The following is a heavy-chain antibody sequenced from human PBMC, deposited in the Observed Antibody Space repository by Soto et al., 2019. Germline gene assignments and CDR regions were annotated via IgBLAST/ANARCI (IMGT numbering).Heavy chain of an antibody. V-gene: IGHV4-61*08. CDR3: ARGNQLVFNY. CDR2: VFYSGNT. Sequence: SETLSLTCTVSGGSISSGGYSWSWIRQHPGKEMEWIGFVFYSGNTNYNPSLESRATISLHTSKNQFSLNLTSVTAADTAVYYCARGNQLVFNYWGQGILVTVSS. CDR1: GGSISSGGYS. J-gene: IGHJ4*02.